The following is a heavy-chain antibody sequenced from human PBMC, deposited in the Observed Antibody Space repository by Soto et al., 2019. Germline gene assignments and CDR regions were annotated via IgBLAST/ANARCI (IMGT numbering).Heavy chain of an antibody. D-gene: IGHD6-13*01. V-gene: IGHV3-64*01. CDR3: ARARGFGARQLLPIDY. J-gene: IGHJ4*02. CDR1: GFTFSSYA. CDR2: ISSNGVST. Sequence: EVQLVESGGGLVQPGGSLRLSCAASGFTFSSYAMHLVRQAPGKGLEYVSAISSNGVSTYYAHSVKGRFTISRDNSKNTLDRQMGSLIAEDMAVYYCARARGFGARQLLPIDYSGQGTLVTVSS.